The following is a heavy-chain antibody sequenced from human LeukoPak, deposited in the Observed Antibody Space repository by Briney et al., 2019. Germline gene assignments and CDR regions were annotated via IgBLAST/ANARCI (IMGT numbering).Heavy chain of an antibody. J-gene: IGHJ4*02. V-gene: IGHV3-23*01. Sequence: GGSLRLSCAASGFTFSSYAMSWVRQAPGKGLEWVSAISGSGGSTYYADSVKGRFTISRDNSKNTLYLQMNSLRAEDTAVYYCATNSKGARGYYFDYWGQGTLVTVSS. CDR1: GFTFSSYA. CDR2: ISGSGGST. CDR3: ATNSKGARGYYFDY. D-gene: IGHD1-26*01.